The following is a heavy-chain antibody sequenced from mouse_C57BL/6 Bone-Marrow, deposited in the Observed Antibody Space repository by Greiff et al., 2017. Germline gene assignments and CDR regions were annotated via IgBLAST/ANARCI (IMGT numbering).Heavy chain of an antibody. Sequence: VKLQESGAELVRPGTSVKLSCKASGYTFTSYWMHWVKQRPGQGLEWIGVIDPSDSYTNYNQKFKGKATLTVDTSSSTAYMQLSSLTSEDSAVYYCARWLLRWYFDVWGTGTTVTVSS. V-gene: IGHV1-59*01. J-gene: IGHJ1*03. CDR3: ARWLLRWYFDV. D-gene: IGHD2-3*01. CDR1: GYTFTSYW. CDR2: IDPSDSYT.